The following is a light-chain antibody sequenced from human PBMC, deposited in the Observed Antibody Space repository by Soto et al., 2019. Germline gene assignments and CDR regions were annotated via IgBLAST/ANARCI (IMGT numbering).Light chain of an antibody. CDR3: QQYNSYWT. V-gene: IGKV1-5*01. CDR2: DAS. Sequence: DIQMTQSPSTLSASVGDRVTLTCRASQSISTWLAWYQQKPGKAPKLLIYDASSLDSGVPSRFSGSGSGTEFTLTISSLQPDDFATYYCQQYNSYWTFGQGTKVDIK. CDR1: QSISTW. J-gene: IGKJ1*01.